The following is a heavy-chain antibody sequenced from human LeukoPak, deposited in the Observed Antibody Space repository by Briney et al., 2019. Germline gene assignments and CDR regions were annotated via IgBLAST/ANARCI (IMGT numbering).Heavy chain of an antibody. V-gene: IGHV3-48*03. Sequence: PGGSLRLSCAASGFTFSSYEMNWVRQAPGKGLEWVSYISSSGSTIYYADSVKGRFTISRDNAKNSLYLRMNSLRAGDTAVYYCATLSRNGDYGDYWGQGTLVAVSS. D-gene: IGHD2-8*01. CDR2: ISSSGSTI. CDR3: ATLSRNGDYGDY. CDR1: GFTFSSYE. J-gene: IGHJ4*02.